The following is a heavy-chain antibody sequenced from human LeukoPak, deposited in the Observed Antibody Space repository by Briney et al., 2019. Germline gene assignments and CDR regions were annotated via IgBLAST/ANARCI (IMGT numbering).Heavy chain of an antibody. V-gene: IGHV3-23*01. Sequence: GGSLRLPCAASGFTFSSYAMSWVRQAPGKGLEWVSAISGSGFTYYADSVKGRFTISRDNSKNTLYLQMNSRRAEDTAVYYCARGLYSSSPWGQGTLVTVSS. CDR1: GFTFSSYA. CDR2: ISGSGFT. D-gene: IGHD6-6*01. CDR3: ARGLYSSSP. J-gene: IGHJ4*02.